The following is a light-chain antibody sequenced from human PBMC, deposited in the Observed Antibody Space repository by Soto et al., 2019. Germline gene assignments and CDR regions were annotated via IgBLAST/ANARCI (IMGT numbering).Light chain of an antibody. CDR3: QQYGSSPQLVT. CDR1: QSVSSSY. J-gene: IGKJ5*01. CDR2: AAS. V-gene: IGKV3-20*01. Sequence: EIVLTQSPGTLSLSPWERATLSCRASQSVSSSYLAWSQQKPGQAPRLLLYAASSRATGIADRFSVSGSGTDFTLTISRLEPEAYALYYCQQYGSSPQLVTFGQGTRLEIK.